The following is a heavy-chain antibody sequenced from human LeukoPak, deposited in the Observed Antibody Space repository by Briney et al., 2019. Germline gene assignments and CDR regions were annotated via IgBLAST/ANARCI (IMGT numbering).Heavy chain of an antibody. CDR1: GGSFSGYY. Sequence: SEILSLTCAVYGGSFSGYYWSWIRQPPGKGLEWIGEINHSGSTNYNPSLKSRVTISVDTSKNQFSLKLSSVTAADTAVYYCARVDCSSTSCYADYWGQGTLVTVSS. J-gene: IGHJ4*02. CDR2: INHSGST. V-gene: IGHV4-34*01. CDR3: ARVDCSSTSCYADY. D-gene: IGHD2-2*01.